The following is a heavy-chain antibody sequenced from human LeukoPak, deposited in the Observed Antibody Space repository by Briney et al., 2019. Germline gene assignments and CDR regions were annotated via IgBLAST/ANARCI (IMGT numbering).Heavy chain of an antibody. CDR1: GFTFSSYG. CDR3: AREEGLLDY. Sequence: HPGGSLRLSCAVSGFTFSSYGMYWVRQAPGKGLEWVAFIRYDGSNKYYADSVKGRFTLSRDNSKNTLYLQMNSLRAEDTAVYYCAREEGLLDYWGQGTLVTVSS. J-gene: IGHJ4*02. D-gene: IGHD2-15*01. CDR2: IRYDGSNK. V-gene: IGHV3-30*02.